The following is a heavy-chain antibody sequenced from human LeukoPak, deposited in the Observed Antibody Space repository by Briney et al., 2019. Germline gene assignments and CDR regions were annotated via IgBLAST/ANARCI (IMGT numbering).Heavy chain of an antibody. CDR2: IYYSGST. J-gene: IGHJ3*02. CDR1: GGSISSSSYY. CDR3: ARRELLRRGAFDI. Sequence: SETLSLTCTVFGGSISSSSYYWGWIRQPPGKGLEWIGSIYYSGSTYYNPSLKSRVTISVDTSKNQFSLKLSSVTAADTAVYYCARRELLRRGAFDIWGQGTMVTVSS. D-gene: IGHD1-26*01. V-gene: IGHV4-39*01.